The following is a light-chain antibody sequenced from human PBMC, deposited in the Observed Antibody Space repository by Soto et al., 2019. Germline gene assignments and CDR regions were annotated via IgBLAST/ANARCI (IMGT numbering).Light chain of an antibody. V-gene: IGLV2-23*01. CDR1: SSDVGAYDA. Sequence: SVLAQPASVSGSPGQSITISCTGTSSDVGAYDAVSWYQQHPGKAPQVIIYRGTKRPSGVSTRFSGSVSGNTASLTVSGLQAEDEAEYFCCSSAPESTYVFXTGTKVTVL. CDR2: RGT. CDR3: CSSAPESTYV. J-gene: IGLJ1*01.